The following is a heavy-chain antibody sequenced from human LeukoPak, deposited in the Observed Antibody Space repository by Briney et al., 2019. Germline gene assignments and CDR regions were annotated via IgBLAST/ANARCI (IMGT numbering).Heavy chain of an antibody. CDR3: ATSHCSSTSCYRNLDAFDI. Sequence: ASVKVSCKASGGTFSSYAISWVRQAPGQGLEWMGGIIPIFGTANYAQKFQGRVTITADESTSTAYMELSSPRSEDTAVYYCATSHCSSTSCYRNLDAFDIWGQGTMVTVSS. J-gene: IGHJ3*02. V-gene: IGHV1-69*13. D-gene: IGHD2-2*02. CDR1: GGTFSSYA. CDR2: IIPIFGTA.